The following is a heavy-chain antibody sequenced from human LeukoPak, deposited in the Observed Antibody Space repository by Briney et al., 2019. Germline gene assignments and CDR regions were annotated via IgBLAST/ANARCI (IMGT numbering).Heavy chain of an antibody. V-gene: IGHV3-66*01. CDR3: VRGGLWMPDY. J-gene: IGHJ4*02. CDR2: IYSGGST. D-gene: IGHD3-10*01. Sequence: PSETLSLTCTVSGGSISSSSYYMTWVRQAPGKGLEWVSLIYSGGSTYYADSVKGRFTISRDNSKNTLYLQMNSLRVEDTAVYYCVRGGLWMPDYWGQGILVTVSP. CDR1: GGSISSSSYY.